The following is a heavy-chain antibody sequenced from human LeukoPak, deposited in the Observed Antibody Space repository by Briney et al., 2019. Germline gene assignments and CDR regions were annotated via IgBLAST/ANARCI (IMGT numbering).Heavy chain of an antibody. CDR1: GGSISRDY. CDR2: IYYSGST. Sequence: SETLSLTCAVSGGSISRDYWSWIRHPPGKGLGWIGYIYYSGSTNYNPSLKSRVTLSVDTSKNQLSLKLSSVTAADTAVYCCARNGYDILTGHYWFFDLWGRGTLVTVSS. V-gene: IGHV4-59*01. D-gene: IGHD3-9*01. CDR3: ARNGYDILTGHYWFFDL. J-gene: IGHJ2*01.